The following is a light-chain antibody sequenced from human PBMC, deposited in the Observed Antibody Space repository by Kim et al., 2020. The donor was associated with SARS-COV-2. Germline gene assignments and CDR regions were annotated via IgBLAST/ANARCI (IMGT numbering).Light chain of an antibody. CDR1: QSVTSTY. CDR2: GTS. V-gene: IGKV3-20*01. J-gene: IGKJ1*01. CDR3: QQFGSSRTWT. Sequence: SPGDRATLSCRASQSVTSTYVAWYQQKPGQAPRLLIYGTSTRAAGIPGRFSGSGSGTEYTLTINRLEPEDFAIYYCQQFGSSRTWTFGQGTKVEI.